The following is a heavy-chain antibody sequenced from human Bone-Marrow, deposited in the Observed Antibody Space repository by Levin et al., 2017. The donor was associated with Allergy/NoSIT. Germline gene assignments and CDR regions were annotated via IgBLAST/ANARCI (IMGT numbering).Heavy chain of an antibody. CDR3: ARSVVGAPFDM. Sequence: GGSLRLSCAASGFTFSSYSMSWVRQAPGKGLEWVSAIDSTSGYIFYADSVKGRFTISRANGMNSLYLQMNSLRAEDTAVYYCARSVVGAPFDMWGQGTMVTVSS. CDR1: GFTFSSYS. CDR2: IDSTSGYI. J-gene: IGHJ3*02. D-gene: IGHD2-2*01. V-gene: IGHV3-21*01.